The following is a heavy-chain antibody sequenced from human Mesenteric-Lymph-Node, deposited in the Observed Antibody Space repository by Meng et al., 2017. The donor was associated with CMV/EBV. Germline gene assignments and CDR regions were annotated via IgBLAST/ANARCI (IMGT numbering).Heavy chain of an antibody. V-gene: IGHV3-74*01. J-gene: IGHJ4*02. D-gene: IGHD3-22*01. Sequence: GESLKISCAASGFTFSASWMHWVRQLPGKGLVWVSHINVDGGVTTYADSVKGRFTISRDNAKNTLYLQMTDLRVEDTALYHCVQGDRNGWNGGYFDRWGPGTVVTVSS. CDR3: VQGDRNGWNGGYFDR. CDR2: INVDGGVT. CDR1: GFTFSASW.